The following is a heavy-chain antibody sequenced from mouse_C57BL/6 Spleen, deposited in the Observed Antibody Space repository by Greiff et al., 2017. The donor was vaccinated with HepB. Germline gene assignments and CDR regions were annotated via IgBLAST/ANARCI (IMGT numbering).Heavy chain of an antibody. D-gene: IGHD1-1*01. CDR1: GYTFTSYW. CDR2: IDPSDSET. Sequence: VQLQQSGAELVRPGSSVKLSCKASGYTFTSYWMHWVKQRPIQGLEWIGNIDPSDSETHYNQKFKDKATLPVDKSSSTAYMQLSSLTSEDSAVYYCASYYGSSYWYFDVWGTGTTVTVSS. CDR3: ASYYGSSYWYFDV. V-gene: IGHV1-52*01. J-gene: IGHJ1*03.